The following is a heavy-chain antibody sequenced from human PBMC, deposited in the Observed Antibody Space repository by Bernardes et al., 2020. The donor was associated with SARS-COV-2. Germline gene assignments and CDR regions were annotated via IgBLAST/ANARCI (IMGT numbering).Heavy chain of an antibody. V-gene: IGHV1-24*01. D-gene: IGHD3-10*01. CDR1: GYTLTELS. J-gene: IGHJ6*04. Sequence: ASVKVSCQVSGYTLTELSMHWVRQPPGKGLEWMGGFDPEDGETIYAQKFQGRVTMTEDTSTDPAYMELSSLGYEDTAVSYCATSFVVRGVSSYYYYYYGMNGWGKGTTVTVSS. CDR2: FDPEDGET. CDR3: ATSFVVRGVSSYYYYYYGMNG.